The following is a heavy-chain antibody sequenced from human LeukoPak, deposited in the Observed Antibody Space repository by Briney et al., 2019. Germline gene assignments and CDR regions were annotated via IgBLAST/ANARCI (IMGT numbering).Heavy chain of an antibody. Sequence: SEXXXXTCAVSGYSISSGYYWGWIRQPPGKGLEWIGSIYHSGSTYYNPSLKSRVTISVDTSKNQFSLKLSSVTAADTAVYYCARSSMTTVYYWGQGTLVTVSS. V-gene: IGHV4-38-2*01. CDR1: GYSISSGYY. J-gene: IGHJ4*02. D-gene: IGHD4-11*01. CDR3: ARSSMTTVYY. CDR2: IYHSGST.